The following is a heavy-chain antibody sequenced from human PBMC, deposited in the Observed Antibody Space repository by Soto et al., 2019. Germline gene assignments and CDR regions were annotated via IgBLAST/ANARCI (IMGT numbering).Heavy chain of an antibody. D-gene: IGHD1-1*01. Sequence: GGSLRLSCAASGFTFSSYAMSWVRQAPGKGLEWVSAISGGGGSTYYADSVQGRFTISRDNSKNTLYLQMNSLRAEDTAVYYCAKVVCTSTACPLDYWGQGALVTVSS. CDR3: AKVVCTSTACPLDY. CDR1: GFTFSSYA. J-gene: IGHJ4*02. V-gene: IGHV3-23*01. CDR2: ISGGGGST.